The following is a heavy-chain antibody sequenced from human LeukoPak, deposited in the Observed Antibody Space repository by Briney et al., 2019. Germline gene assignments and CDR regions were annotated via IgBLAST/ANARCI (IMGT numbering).Heavy chain of an antibody. CDR1: GYTFTSYG. V-gene: IGHV1-18*01. CDR3: ARDRDFNNAFDI. CDR2: ISAYNGNT. D-gene: IGHD3-10*01. Sequence: ALVKVSCKASGYTFTSYGISWVRQAPGQGLEWMGWISAYNGNTNYAQKLQGRVTMTTDTSTSTAYMELRSLRSDDTAVYYCARDRDFNNAFDIWGQGTMVTVSS. J-gene: IGHJ3*02.